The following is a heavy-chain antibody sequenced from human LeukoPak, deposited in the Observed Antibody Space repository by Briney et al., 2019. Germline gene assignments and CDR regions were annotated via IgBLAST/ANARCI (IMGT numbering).Heavy chain of an antibody. V-gene: IGHV1-2*02. CDR3: ARDHSSSGQLFDY. CDR1: GYTFTGYY. Sequence: GASVKVSCKASGYTFTGYYMHWVRQAPGQGLEWMGWINPNSGGTNYAQKFQGRVTMTRDTSISTAYTELRSLRSDDTAVYYCARDHSSSGQLFDYWGQGTPVTVSS. D-gene: IGHD6-13*01. J-gene: IGHJ4*02. CDR2: INPNSGGT.